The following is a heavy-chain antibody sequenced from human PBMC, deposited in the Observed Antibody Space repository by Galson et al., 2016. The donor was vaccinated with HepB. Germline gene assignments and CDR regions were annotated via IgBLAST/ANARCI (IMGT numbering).Heavy chain of an antibody. V-gene: IGHV3-11*01. D-gene: IGHD3-9*01. J-gene: IGHJ4*02. Sequence: SLRLSCAASGFFFSNYYMGWIRHSPGKGLEWVSYISGSRTTMDYADSVKGRLTISRDNGKNSIFRHMNSLRAEDTAVYYCARQVITIHPYYFDYWGQGTLVTVSS. CDR2: ISGSRTTM. CDR1: GFFFSNYY. CDR3: ARQVITIHPYYFDY.